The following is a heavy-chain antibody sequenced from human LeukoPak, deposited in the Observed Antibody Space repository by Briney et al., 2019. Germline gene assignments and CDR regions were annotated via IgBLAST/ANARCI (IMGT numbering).Heavy chain of an antibody. CDR1: GYTFTGYY. Sequence: ASVKVSCKASGYTFTGYYMHWVRQAPGQGLEWMGWINPNSGGTNYAQKFQGRVTMTRDTSISTAYMELSRLRSDDTAVYYCARDLPYCSGGSCXPYYYYGMDVWGQGTTVTVS. CDR2: INPNSGGT. V-gene: IGHV1-2*02. D-gene: IGHD2-15*01. J-gene: IGHJ6*02. CDR3: ARDLPYCSGGSCXPYYYYGMDV.